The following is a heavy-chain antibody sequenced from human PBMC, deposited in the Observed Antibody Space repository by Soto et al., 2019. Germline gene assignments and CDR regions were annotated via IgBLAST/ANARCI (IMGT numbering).Heavy chain of an antibody. J-gene: IGHJ4*02. CDR3: ARPLGGPYSSVFDV. CDR1: GGTFNTFF. V-gene: IGHV1-69*13. D-gene: IGHD3-22*01. Sequence: SVKVSCKSSGGTFNTFFMTWVRQAPGQGLEWMGGILPVFHTPNYAEKFKDRVTISADESTTTVYMELNTLTSDDTAVYFCARPLGGPYSSVFDVWGQGTLVTSPQ. CDR2: ILPVFHTP.